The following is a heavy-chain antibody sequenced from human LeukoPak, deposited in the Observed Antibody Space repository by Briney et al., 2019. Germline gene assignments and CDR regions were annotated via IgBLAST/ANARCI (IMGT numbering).Heavy chain of an antibody. CDR3: AKDLNWGER. Sequence: GGSLRLSCAASGFTFSSYAMSWVRQAPGKGLEWVSGISGSGGGTYSADSVKGRFTISRDNSKNTLYLQINSLRAEDTAIYFCAKDLNWGERWGQGTLVTVSS. V-gene: IGHV3-23*01. CDR1: GFTFSSYA. D-gene: IGHD7-27*01. CDR2: ISGSGGGT. J-gene: IGHJ4*02.